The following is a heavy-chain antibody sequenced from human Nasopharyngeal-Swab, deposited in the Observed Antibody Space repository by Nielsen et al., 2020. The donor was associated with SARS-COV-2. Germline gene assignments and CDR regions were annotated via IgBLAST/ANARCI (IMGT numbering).Heavy chain of an antibody. J-gene: IGHJ3*02. CDR1: GGSISSSSYY. Sequence: SETLSLTCTVSGGSISSSSYYWGWIRQPPGKGLEWIGSIYYSGSTYYNPSLKSRVTISVDTSKNQFSLRLSSVTAADTAVYFCAKKDKSQHLDAFDIWGQGTVVTVSS. CDR3: AKKDKSQHLDAFDI. CDR2: IYYSGST. D-gene: IGHD6-13*01. V-gene: IGHV4-39*01.